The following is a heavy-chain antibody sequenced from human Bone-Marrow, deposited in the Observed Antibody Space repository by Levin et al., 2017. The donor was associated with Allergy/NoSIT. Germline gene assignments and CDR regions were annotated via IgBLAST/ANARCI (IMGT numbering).Heavy chain of an antibody. CDR3: ARGRGPYYFDH. V-gene: IGHV1-69*13. CDR2: IIPTSGAS. D-gene: IGHD3/OR15-3a*01. Sequence: GASVKVSCKASRDSFSRYAVSWVRQAPGHGLEWMGGIIPTSGASTYAQKFQGRVTLTADESTSTIHMDLTSLRPEDTAVFFCARGRGPYYFDHWGQGSLVIVSS. CDR1: RDSFSRYA. J-gene: IGHJ4*02.